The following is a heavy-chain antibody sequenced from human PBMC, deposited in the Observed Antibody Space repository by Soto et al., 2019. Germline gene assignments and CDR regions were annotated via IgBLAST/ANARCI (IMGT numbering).Heavy chain of an antibody. V-gene: IGHV4-39*01. Sequence: QLQQQESGPGLVKPSETLSLTCTVSGGSISSFNYFWVWIRQPPGKGLEWIGSLYYSGNTYYNPSRQRRVTISVDTSKKQCTLTLRSVTAADTAVYYCARGGGSTFNWFDPWGQGTLVTVSP. CDR1: GGSISSFNYF. CDR2: LYYSGNT. CDR3: ARGGGSTFNWFDP. D-gene: IGHD2-15*01. J-gene: IGHJ5*02.